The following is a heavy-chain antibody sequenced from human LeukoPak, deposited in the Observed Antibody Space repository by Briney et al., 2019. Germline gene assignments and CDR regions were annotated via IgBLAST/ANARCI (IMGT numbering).Heavy chain of an antibody. J-gene: IGHJ4*02. D-gene: IGHD3-10*01. Sequence: SETLSLTCTVSGGSISSYYWSWLRQPPGKGLEWIGYIYYSGSTNYNPSLKSRVTISVDTSKNQFSLKLSSVTAADTAVYYCASSWPRILWFGDFRTPFDYWGQGTLVTVSS. CDR2: IYYSGST. CDR3: ASSWPRILWFGDFRTPFDY. V-gene: IGHV4-59*12. CDR1: GGSISSYY.